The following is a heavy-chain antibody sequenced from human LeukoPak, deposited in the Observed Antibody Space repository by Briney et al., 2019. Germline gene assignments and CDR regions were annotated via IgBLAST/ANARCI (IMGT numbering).Heavy chain of an antibody. CDR3: ARDGRGSRSSWFDP. CDR2: ISAYNGNT. J-gene: IGHJ5*02. CDR1: GYTFTNYG. V-gene: IGHV1-18*01. D-gene: IGHD3-10*01. Sequence: GASVTVSFKASGYTFTNYGISGVRQAPGQGLEWMGWISAYNGNTNYAQKLQGRVTMTTDTSTSTPYMELRSLGSDDTAVYSCARDGRGSRSSWFDPWGQGTLVIVSS.